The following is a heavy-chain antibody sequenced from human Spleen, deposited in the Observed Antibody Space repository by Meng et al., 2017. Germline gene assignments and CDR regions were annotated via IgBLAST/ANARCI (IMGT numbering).Heavy chain of an antibody. CDR2: ISDSGDDT. J-gene: IGHJ4*02. Sequence: GESLKISCAASGFTFSSYAMSWVRQAPGKGLEWVSTISDSGDDTYYADSVKGRFTISRDNSKNTLYLQMNSLRAEDTAVYYCAKAVHPGMTTVVNPPDYWGQGTLVTVSS. CDR3: AKAVHPGMTTVVNPPDY. D-gene: IGHD4-23*01. V-gene: IGHV3-23*01. CDR1: GFTFSSYA.